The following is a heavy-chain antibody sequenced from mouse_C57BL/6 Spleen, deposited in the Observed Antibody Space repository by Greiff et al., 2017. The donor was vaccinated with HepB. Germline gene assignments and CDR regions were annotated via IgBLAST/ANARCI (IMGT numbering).Heavy chain of an antibody. V-gene: IGHV3-8*01. D-gene: IGHD1-1*01. CDR3: ARYEAGSSYWYFDV. J-gene: IGHJ1*03. CDR1: GYSFTSDY. Sequence: EVQVEESGPGLAKPSPTLSLTCSVPGYSFTSDYWNWIRKFPGNKLEYMGYISYSGSTYYNPSLKSRNSITRDTSTNQYYLQLNAGTTEDTATYYCARYEAGSSYWYFDVWGTGTTVTVAS. CDR2: ISYSGST.